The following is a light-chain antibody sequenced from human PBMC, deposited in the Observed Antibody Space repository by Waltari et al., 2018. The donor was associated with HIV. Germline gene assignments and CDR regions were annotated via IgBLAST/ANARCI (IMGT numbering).Light chain of an antibody. CDR2: MND. CDR3: AAWDDSLSGYV. V-gene: IGLV1-47*01. CDR1: SSNIGSNY. Sequence: QSVLTQPPSASGTPGQRVTISCSGGSSNIGSNYVFWYQLLPGTAPKLLVYMNDQGPSGVPDRLSGSKSGTSASLAISGLRSEDEADYYCAAWDDSLSGYVFGTGTKVTVL. J-gene: IGLJ1*01.